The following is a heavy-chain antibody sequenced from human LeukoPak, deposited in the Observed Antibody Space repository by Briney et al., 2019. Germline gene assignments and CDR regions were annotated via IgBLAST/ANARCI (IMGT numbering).Heavy chain of an antibody. V-gene: IGHV5-51*01. CDR2: IYPGDSQT. CDR1: GYRLNSYW. J-gene: IGHJ3*02. Sequence: GESLKISCKGSGYRLNSYWIAWVRQTPGKGLEWMGSIYPGDSQTRYSPSFQGQVTLSIDKSLNTASLQWSSLKASDTAMYYCAREKMTTFTADAFDIWGQGTMVPVSS. CDR3: AREKMTTFTADAFDI. D-gene: IGHD5-24*01.